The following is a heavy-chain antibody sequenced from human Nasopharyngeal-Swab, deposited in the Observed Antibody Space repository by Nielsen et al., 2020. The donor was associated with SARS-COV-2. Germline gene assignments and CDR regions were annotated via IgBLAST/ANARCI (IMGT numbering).Heavy chain of an antibody. CDR2: FYTTGSI. CDR3: ARSYCDSTRCANAFAM. V-gene: IGHV4-61*02. D-gene: IGHD2-2*01. J-gene: IGHJ3*02. CDR1: GGSTSSGTYY. Sequence: SETLSLTCTVSGGSTSSGTYYWSWIRQPAGKGLEWIGRFYTTGSIDYNPSLKSRVPISADTPKNQFSLKLTSVTAADTAVYYCARSYCDSTRCANAFAMWGQGTMVTVSS.